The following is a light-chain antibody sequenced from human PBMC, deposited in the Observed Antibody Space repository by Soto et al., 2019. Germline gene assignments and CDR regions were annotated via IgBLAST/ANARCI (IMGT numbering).Light chain of an antibody. CDR1: QSVTIK. V-gene: IGKV3-11*01. CDR3: QHRASWPLT. J-gene: IGKJ4*01. Sequence: EIVLTPSPAILSLSPGERATLSCRASQSVTIKLAWYQQKPGQPPRLLIYDASTRATGTPARFSGSGSGTDFTLFISSLEPEDSAFYFCQHRASWPLTFGGGTKVDIK. CDR2: DAS.